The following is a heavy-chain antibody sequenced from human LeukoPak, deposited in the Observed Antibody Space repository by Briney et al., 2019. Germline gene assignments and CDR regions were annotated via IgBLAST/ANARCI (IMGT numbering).Heavy chain of an antibody. D-gene: IGHD3-22*01. CDR1: RFTFSSYA. V-gene: IGHV3-23*01. J-gene: IGHJ5*02. CDR2: ISGSGGST. CDR3: AKVGGREIYYDSGNWFDP. Sequence: PGGSLRHSRAASRFTFSSYAMSWVRHAPGAGLEWVSAISGSGGSTYYTDSVKRRFTISRDNTKSTLYLQMNSLRAEDTAVYYCAKVGGREIYYDSGNWFDPWGKGTLVTVSS.